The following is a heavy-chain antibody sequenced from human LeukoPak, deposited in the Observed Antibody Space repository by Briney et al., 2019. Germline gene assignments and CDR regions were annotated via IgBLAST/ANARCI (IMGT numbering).Heavy chain of an antibody. V-gene: IGHV3-74*01. D-gene: IGHD3-3*01. Sequence: GGSLRLSCAASGFTFSSYWMHWVRQAPGKGLVWVSRINSDGSSTSYADSVKGRFTISRDNAKNTLYLQMNSLRAEDTAVYYCARGRAVLRFLRGPNDYWGQGTLVTVSS. CDR1: GFTFSSYW. CDR3: ARGRAVLRFLRGPNDY. CDR2: INSDGSST. J-gene: IGHJ4*02.